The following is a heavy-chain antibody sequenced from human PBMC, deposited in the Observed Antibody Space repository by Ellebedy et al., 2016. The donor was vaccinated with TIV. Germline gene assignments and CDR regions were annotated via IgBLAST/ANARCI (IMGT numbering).Heavy chain of an antibody. CDR2: TSSSGSII. CDR1: GFTFSDYY. Sequence: PGGSLRLSFAVSGFTFSDYYISWIRQAPGKGLEGVSYTSSSGSIINYADSVKGRFTISRDNGKNSQYLQMNSLRAEDTAVYYCVRDTYYYGSGTYYKGFDYWGQGTLVTVSS. V-gene: IGHV3-11*04. D-gene: IGHD3-10*01. CDR3: VRDTYYYGSGTYYKGFDY. J-gene: IGHJ4*02.